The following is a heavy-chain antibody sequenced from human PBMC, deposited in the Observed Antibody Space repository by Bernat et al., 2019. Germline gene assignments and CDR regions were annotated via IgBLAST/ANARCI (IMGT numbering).Heavy chain of an antibody. D-gene: IGHD2-2*02. Sequence: EVQLLESGGGLVQPGGSLRLSCAASGFTFSSYAMSWVRQAPGKGLEWVSAISGSGGSTYYADSVKGRFTISRDNSKNTLYLQMNSLRAEDTAVDYCAKDGGSCSSTSCYTLKGSYWYFDLWGRGTLVTVSS. J-gene: IGHJ2*01. CDR2: ISGSGGST. CDR1: GFTFSSYA. V-gene: IGHV3-23*01. CDR3: AKDGGSCSSTSCYTLKGSYWYFDL.